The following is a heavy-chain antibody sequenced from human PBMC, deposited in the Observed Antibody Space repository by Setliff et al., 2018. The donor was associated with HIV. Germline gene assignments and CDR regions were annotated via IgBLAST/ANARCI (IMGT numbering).Heavy chain of an antibody. CDR2: ISYDGSNK. CDR3: ARDQDWAFDY. Sequence: GGSLRLSCVASGFSFSSYSMNWVRQAPGKGLEWVAVISYDGSNKYYADSVKGRFTISRDNSKNTVYLQMNSLRPEDTAVYYCARDQDWAFDYGGQGTLVTVAS. V-gene: IGHV3-30*05. D-gene: IGHD3-9*01. CDR1: GFSFSSYS. J-gene: IGHJ4*02.